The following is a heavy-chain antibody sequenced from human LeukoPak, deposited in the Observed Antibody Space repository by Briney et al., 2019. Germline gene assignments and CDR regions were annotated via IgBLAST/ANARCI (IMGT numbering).Heavy chain of an antibody. Sequence: GGSLRLSCAASGFTFNNYAMSWVRQAPGKGLEWVSTITGSGGSTYSADSVKGRLAISRDNSKNTLYLQMNSLRADDTALYYCARNQDSSWYYYYMDVWGKGTTVTVSS. D-gene: IGHD6-13*01. CDR1: GFTFNNYA. CDR3: ARNQDSSWYYYYMDV. J-gene: IGHJ6*03. CDR2: ITGSGGST. V-gene: IGHV3-23*01.